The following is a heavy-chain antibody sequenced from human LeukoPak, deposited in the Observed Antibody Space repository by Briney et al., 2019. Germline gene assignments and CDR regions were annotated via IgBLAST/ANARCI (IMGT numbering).Heavy chain of an antibody. V-gene: IGHV3-48*03. CDR3: AKDRWGSSWYTPFNELDY. D-gene: IGHD6-13*01. Sequence: GGSLRLSCAASGFTFSSYEMNWVRQAPGKGLEWVSYISSSGSTIYYADSVKGRFTISRDNAKNSLYLQMNSLRAEDTAVYYCAKDRWGSSWYTPFNELDYWGQGTLVTVSS. J-gene: IGHJ4*02. CDR2: ISSSGSTI. CDR1: GFTFSSYE.